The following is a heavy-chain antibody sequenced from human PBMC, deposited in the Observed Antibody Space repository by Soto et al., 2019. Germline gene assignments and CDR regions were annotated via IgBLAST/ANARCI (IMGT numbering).Heavy chain of an antibody. J-gene: IGHJ4*02. CDR1: GFTFSSYA. V-gene: IGHV3-23*01. D-gene: IGHD5-18*01. Sequence: GGSLRLSCAASGFTFSSYAMSWVRQAPGKGLEWVSAISGSGGSTYYSTSLKTRLTISKDTSKNQVVLTMTNMDPVDTATYYCARILCTNSYFDYWGQGTLVTVSS. CDR2: ISGSGGST. CDR3: ARILCTNSYFDY.